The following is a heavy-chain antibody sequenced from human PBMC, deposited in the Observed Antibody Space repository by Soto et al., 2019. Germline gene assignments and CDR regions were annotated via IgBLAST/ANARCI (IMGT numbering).Heavy chain of an antibody. J-gene: IGHJ3*02. CDR1: GFSLSTSGVG. D-gene: IGHD6-19*01. CDR3: AHRPRSSGYFVWGSFDI. CDR2: IYWDDDK. V-gene: IGHV2-5*02. Sequence: QITLKESGPTLVKPTQTLTLTCTFSGFSLSTSGVGVGWIRQPPGKALEWLALIYWDDDKRYSPSLKSRLTIPKDSSNVQVFLTMSNMDPLDTAIYYYAHRPRSSGYFVWGSFDILGQGTMVTVS.